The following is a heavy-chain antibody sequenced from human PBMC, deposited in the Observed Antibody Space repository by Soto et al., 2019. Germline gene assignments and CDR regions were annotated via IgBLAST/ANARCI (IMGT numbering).Heavy chain of an antibody. Sequence: PSETLSLTCAVSGGSISSGGYSWSWIRQPPGKGLEWIGYIYHSGSTYYNPSLKSRVTISVDRSKNQFSLKLSSVTAADTAVYYCARAIAAAGISGYFQHWGQGTLVTVSS. D-gene: IGHD6-13*01. CDR3: ARAIAAAGISGYFQH. V-gene: IGHV4-30-2*01. CDR2: IYHSGST. J-gene: IGHJ1*01. CDR1: GGSISSGGYS.